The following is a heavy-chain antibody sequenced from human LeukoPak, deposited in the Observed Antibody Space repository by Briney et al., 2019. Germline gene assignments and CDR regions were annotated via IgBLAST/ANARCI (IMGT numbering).Heavy chain of an antibody. V-gene: IGHV1-2*02. D-gene: IGHD2-2*01. CDR3: ARANFLYCSSTTCLFDY. Sequence: ASVKVSCKAAGYTFTDYYMHWVRQAPGQGFEWMGWINPNDGDTNYAQKFQGRVTMTRDTSISTAQMEVSRLRSDDTAVYYCARANFLYCSSTTCLFDYWGQGTLVTVSS. J-gene: IGHJ4*02. CDR1: GYTFTDYY. CDR2: INPNDGDT.